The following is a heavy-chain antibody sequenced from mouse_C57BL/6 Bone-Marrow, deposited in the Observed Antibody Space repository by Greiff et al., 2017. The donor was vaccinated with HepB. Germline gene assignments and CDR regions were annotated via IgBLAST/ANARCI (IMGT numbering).Heavy chain of an antibody. Sequence: EVQLQQSGTVLARPGASVKMSCKPSGYTFTSYWMHWVKQRPGQGLEWIGAIYPGNSDTSYNQKFKGKAILTAVTSASTAYMELSSLTNEDSAVYYCTRILPYYFDFWGQGTTLAVS. J-gene: IGHJ2*01. V-gene: IGHV1-5*01. CDR2: IYPGNSDT. CDR3: TRILPYYFDF. CDR1: GYTFTSYW.